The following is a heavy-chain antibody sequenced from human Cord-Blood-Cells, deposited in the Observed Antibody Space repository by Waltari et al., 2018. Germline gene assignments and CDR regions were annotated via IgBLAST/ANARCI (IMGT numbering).Heavy chain of an antibody. CDR2: INHSGSP. CDR3: ARGGSDYYGSGSYLHFDY. J-gene: IGHJ4*02. CDR1: GGSFSGYY. D-gene: IGHD3-10*01. Sequence: QVQLQQWGAGLLKPSETLSPTSAVYGGSFSGYYWSWTRPPPGKGLEWSGEINHSGSPNYNPALKSRVTISVDTSKNQFSLKLSSVTAADTAVYYCARGGSDYYGSGSYLHFDYWGQGTLVTVSS. V-gene: IGHV4-34*01.